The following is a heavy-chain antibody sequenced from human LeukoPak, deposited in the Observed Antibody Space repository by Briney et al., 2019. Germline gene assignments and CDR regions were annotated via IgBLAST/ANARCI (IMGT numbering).Heavy chain of an antibody. CDR1: GYTFTSYG. Sequence: ASVKVSCKASGYTFTSYGISWVRQAPGQGLEWMGWISAYNGNTNYAQKLQGRVTMTTDTSTSTAYMELRSLRSDDTAVYCCARSSPYDYIWGSYRSAGGGFDYWGQGTLVTVSS. V-gene: IGHV1-18*01. CDR2: ISAYNGNT. J-gene: IGHJ4*02. CDR3: ARSSPYDYIWGSYRSAGGGFDY. D-gene: IGHD3-16*02.